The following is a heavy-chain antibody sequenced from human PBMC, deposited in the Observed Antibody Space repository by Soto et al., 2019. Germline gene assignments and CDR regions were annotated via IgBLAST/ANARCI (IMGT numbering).Heavy chain of an antibody. J-gene: IGHJ6*02. D-gene: IGHD2-2*01. Sequence: ASVKVSCKASGYTFTSCDINWVRQATGQGLEWMGWMNPNSGNTGYAQKFQGRVTMTRNTSISTAYMELSSLRSEDTAVYYCARVWDIVVVPAFSGMDVWGQGTTVTVSS. CDR1: GYTFTSCD. CDR3: ARVWDIVVVPAFSGMDV. V-gene: IGHV1-8*01. CDR2: MNPNSGNT.